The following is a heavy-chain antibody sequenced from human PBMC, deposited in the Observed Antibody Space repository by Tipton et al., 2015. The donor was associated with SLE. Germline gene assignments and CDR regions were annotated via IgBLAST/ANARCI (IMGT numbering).Heavy chain of an antibody. Sequence: TLSLTCAVPGYSINSGYHWGWIRQPPGKGLEWLGSISHSGATFYNWSLNSRVTISVDTSKNQFSLKLSSVTAADTAVYYCARRADAFEIWGQGTMVTVSS. J-gene: IGHJ3*02. CDR3: ARRADAFEI. CDR2: ISHSGAT. CDR1: GYSINSGYH. V-gene: IGHV4-38-2*01.